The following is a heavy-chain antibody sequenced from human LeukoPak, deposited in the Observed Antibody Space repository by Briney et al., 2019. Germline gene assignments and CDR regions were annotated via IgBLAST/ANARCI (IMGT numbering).Heavy chain of an antibody. V-gene: IGHV7-4-1*02. J-gene: IGHJ5*02. Sequence: ASVKVSCKASGDTFTSYAMNWVRQAPGQGLEWMGWINTNTGNPTYAQGFTGRFVFSLDTSVRAAYLQISSLKTEDTAVYYCARGTTWFDPWGQGTLVTVSS. CDR3: ARGTTWFDP. CDR1: GDTFTSYA. CDR2: INTNTGNP. D-gene: IGHD2/OR15-2a*01.